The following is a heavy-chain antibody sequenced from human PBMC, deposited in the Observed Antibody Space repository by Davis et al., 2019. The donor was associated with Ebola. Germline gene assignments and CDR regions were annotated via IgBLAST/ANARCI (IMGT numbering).Heavy chain of an antibody. Sequence: SETLSLTCAVYGGSFSGYYWSWIRQPPGKGLEWIGEINHSGSTNYNPSLKSRVTISVDTSKNQFSLKLSSVTAADTAVYYCARDGRFGQLVLYYYGMDVWGQGTTVTVSS. CDR2: INHSGST. CDR1: GGSFSGYY. J-gene: IGHJ6*02. D-gene: IGHD6-6*01. V-gene: IGHV4-34*01. CDR3: ARDGRFGQLVLYYYGMDV.